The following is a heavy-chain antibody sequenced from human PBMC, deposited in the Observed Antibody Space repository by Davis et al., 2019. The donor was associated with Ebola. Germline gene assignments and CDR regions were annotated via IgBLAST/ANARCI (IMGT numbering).Heavy chain of an antibody. D-gene: IGHD2-8*02. CDR1: GNSFASHW. J-gene: IGHJ3*02. Sequence: GESLKISCQDSGNSFASHWIGWVRQMPGKGLEWMGIISTGDSDTRYSPSFRGQVTISADKSIKTAVLQWSSLKASDTAMYYCASLRRTITGMDDAFDIWGQGTMVTVSS. V-gene: IGHV5-51*01. CDR2: ISTGDSDT. CDR3: ASLRRTITGMDDAFDI.